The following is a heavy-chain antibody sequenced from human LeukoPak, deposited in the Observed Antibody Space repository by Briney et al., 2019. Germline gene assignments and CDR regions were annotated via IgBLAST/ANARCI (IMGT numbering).Heavy chain of an antibody. CDR3: ARASFGGDFDFLNFDY. J-gene: IGHJ4*02. Sequence: ASVKVSCKTSGYTFTGYHIHWLRQARGQGLEWMGWINPKTGGTVYVPKFQGRVTMTTDTSITTGYMDLSRLRSDDSAVYFCARASFGGDFDFLNFDYWGQGSLVTVSS. V-gene: IGHV1-2*02. CDR2: INPKTGGT. D-gene: IGHD3-16*01. CDR1: GYTFTGYH.